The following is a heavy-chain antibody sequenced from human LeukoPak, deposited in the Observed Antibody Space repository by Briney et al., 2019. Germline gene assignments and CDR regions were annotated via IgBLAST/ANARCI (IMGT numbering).Heavy chain of an antibody. Sequence: GRSLRLSCAASGFTFSSYGMHWVRQAPGKGLEWVAVISSDGSNKYYADSVKGRFTISRDNSKNTLYLQMNSLRAEDTAVYYCARDQNDFWSGYYYGMDVWGQGTTVTVSS. J-gene: IGHJ6*02. D-gene: IGHD3-3*01. CDR3: ARDQNDFWSGYYYGMDV. V-gene: IGHV3-33*01. CDR1: GFTFSSYG. CDR2: ISSDGSNK.